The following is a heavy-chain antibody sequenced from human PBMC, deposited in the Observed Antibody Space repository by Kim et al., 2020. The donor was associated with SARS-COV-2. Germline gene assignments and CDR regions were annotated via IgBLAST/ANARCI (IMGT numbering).Heavy chain of an antibody. CDR1: GGSISSSSYY. Sequence: SETLSITCTVSGGSISSSSYYWGWIRQPPGKGLEWIGSIYYSGSTYYNPSLKSRVTISVDTSKNQFSLKLSSVTAADTAVYYCARMRGSGYYYYYGMDV. CDR2: IYYSGST. CDR3: ARMRGSGYYYYYGMDV. V-gene: IGHV4-39*01. D-gene: IGHD3-10*01. J-gene: IGHJ6*01.